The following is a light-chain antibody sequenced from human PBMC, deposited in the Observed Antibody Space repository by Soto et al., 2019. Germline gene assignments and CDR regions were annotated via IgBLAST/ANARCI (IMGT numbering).Light chain of an antibody. CDR2: GAT. CDR3: QQYGSSPLT. CDR1: QSLSDNY. Sequence: EIVLTQSPGTLSLSPGQKAALSCRASQSLSDNYLAWYQQKPGQAPRLLIYGATSRATGIPVRFSGSGSGTDFTLTISRLEPEDCVVYYCQQYGSSPLTFGGGTKVEIK. V-gene: IGKV3-20*01. J-gene: IGKJ4*01.